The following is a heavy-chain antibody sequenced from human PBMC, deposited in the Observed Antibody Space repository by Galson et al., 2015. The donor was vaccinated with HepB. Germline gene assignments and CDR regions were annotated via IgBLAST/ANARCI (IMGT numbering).Heavy chain of an antibody. CDR1: GGSITSHY. Sequence: TLSLTCAVFGGSITSHYWSWIRQPPGKGLEWIGEINHSGSTNYNPSLKSRVTISVDTSKNQFSLKLSSVTAADTAVYYCARLWGGFGGYYYYYYGMDVWGQGTTVTVSS. CDR3: ARLWGGFGGYYYYYYGMDV. D-gene: IGHD2-15*01. V-gene: IGHV4-34*01. J-gene: IGHJ6*02. CDR2: INHSGST.